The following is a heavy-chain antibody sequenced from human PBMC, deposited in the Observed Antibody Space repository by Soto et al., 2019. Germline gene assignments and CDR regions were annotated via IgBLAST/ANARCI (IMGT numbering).Heavy chain of an antibody. V-gene: IGHV1-69*02. CDR2: IIPILGIA. CDR3: ARSLLDEYSSSWRSAYYGMDV. CDR1: GGTFSSYT. J-gene: IGHJ6*02. D-gene: IGHD6-13*01. Sequence: GASVKVSCKASGGTFSSYTISWVRQAPGQGLEWMGRIIPILGIANYAQKFQGRVTITADKSTSTAYMELSALISDDTAVYYCARSLLDEYSSSWRSAYYGMDVWGQGTTVTAP.